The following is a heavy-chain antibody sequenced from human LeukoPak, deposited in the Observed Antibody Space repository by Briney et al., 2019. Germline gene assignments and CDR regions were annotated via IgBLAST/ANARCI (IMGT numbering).Heavy chain of an antibody. CDR1: GGSISSYY. Sequence: SETLSLTCTVSGGSISSYYWGWIRQPPGKGLEWIGSIYYSGSTYYNPSLKSRVTISVDTSKNQFSLKLSSVTAADTAVYYCARQRIAATRGIWFDPWGQGTLVTVSS. V-gene: IGHV4-39*01. CDR2: IYYSGST. CDR3: ARQRIAATRGIWFDP. J-gene: IGHJ5*02. D-gene: IGHD2-15*01.